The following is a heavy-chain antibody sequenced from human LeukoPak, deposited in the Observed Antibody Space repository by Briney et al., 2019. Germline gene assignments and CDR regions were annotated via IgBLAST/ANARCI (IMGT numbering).Heavy chain of an antibody. J-gene: IGHJ3*02. Sequence: GESLKISCKGSGCSFTSYWIGWVRPMPGKGLEWMGIIYPGDSDTRYSPSFQGQVTISADKSISTAYLQWSSLKASDTAMYYCASPYCGGDCSMGDAFDIWGQGTMVTVSS. CDR2: IYPGDSDT. V-gene: IGHV5-51*01. CDR1: GCSFTSYW. CDR3: ASPYCGGDCSMGDAFDI. D-gene: IGHD2-21*02.